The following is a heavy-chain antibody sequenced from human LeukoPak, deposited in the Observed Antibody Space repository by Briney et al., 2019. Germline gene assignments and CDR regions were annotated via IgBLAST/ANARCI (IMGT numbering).Heavy chain of an antibody. D-gene: IGHD2-21*02. Sequence: GGSLRLSCVASGLTFSNYGIHWVRQAPGKGLEWVTYIRYDGTTIYYADSVKGRFTISRDNSKNTVYLQMNSLRVEDTAVYYCAKDQSRVIVVVTAIDEGWFDPWGQGTLVTVSS. CDR3: AKDQSRVIVVVTAIDEGWFDP. V-gene: IGHV3-30*02. CDR1: GLTFSNYG. CDR2: IRYDGTTI. J-gene: IGHJ5*02.